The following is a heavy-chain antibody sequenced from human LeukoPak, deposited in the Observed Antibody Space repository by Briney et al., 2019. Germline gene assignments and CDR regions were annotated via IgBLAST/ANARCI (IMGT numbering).Heavy chain of an antibody. CDR1: GDSMSSGAR. CDR2: IYHSGST. V-gene: IGHV4-4*02. Sequence: PSETLSLTCTVSGDSMSSGARWSWVRQSPGKGLEWIGEIYHSGSTNYNPSLRGRVTLSVDNSNNHFSLDLSSVTAADTAFYYCARRGYSGNEAYFDYWGQGTLVTVSS. D-gene: IGHD5-12*01. J-gene: IGHJ4*02. CDR3: ARRGYSGNEAYFDY.